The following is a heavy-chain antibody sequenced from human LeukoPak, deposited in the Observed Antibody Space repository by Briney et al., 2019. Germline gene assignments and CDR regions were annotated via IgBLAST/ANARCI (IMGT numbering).Heavy chain of an antibody. D-gene: IGHD5-18*01. Sequence: PGGPWGFSGEASGSPSRGSWMTWFGKPPGKGLGGFSGFNSDGSSTSYADSVKGRFTISRDNAKNTLYLQMNSLRAEDTAVYYCAKVGRGYSSGVFDYWGQGTLVTVSS. V-gene: IGHV3-74*01. CDR2: FNSDGSST. CDR3: AKVGRGYSSGVFDY. CDR1: GSPSRGSW. J-gene: IGHJ4*02.